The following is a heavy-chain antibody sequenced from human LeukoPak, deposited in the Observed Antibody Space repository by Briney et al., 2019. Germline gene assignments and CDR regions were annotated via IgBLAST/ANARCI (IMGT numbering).Heavy chain of an antibody. Sequence: GASVKVSCKASGYTFTSYGISWVRQAPGQGLEWMGGIIPIFGTANYAQKFQGRVTITADESTSTAYMELSSLRSEDTAVYYCASIVGAHSGELRPFDYWGQGTLVTVSS. J-gene: IGHJ4*02. CDR1: GYTFTSYG. CDR2: IIPIFGTA. CDR3: ASIVGAHSGELRPFDY. V-gene: IGHV1-69*13. D-gene: IGHD1-26*01.